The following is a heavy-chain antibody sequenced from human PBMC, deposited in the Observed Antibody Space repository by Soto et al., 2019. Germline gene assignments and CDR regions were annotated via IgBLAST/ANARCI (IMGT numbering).Heavy chain of an antibody. D-gene: IGHD3-10*01. CDR2: IMYSGYS. Sequence: QVQLQESGPGLVKPSETLSLTCTVSGDSLTNYYCSWFRQPPGKGLEWIGYIMYSGYSAYNLALKRRVTMPIDTSKTKFSLMLESVTATDTAVYYCARHGFGPLHGIVDVWGQGTTVIVSS. J-gene: IGHJ6*02. CDR3: ARHGFGPLHGIVDV. CDR1: GDSLTNYY. V-gene: IGHV4-59*08.